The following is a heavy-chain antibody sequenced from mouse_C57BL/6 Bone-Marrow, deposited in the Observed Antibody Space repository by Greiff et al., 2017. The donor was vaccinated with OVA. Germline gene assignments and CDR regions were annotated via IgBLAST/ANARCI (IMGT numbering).Heavy chain of an antibody. J-gene: IGHJ3*01. D-gene: IGHD1-1*01. CDR1: GYTFTSYG. CDR2: IYPRSGNT. CDR3: ARRKAVITTVEKGFAY. Sequence: QVQLQQSGAELARPGASVKLSCKASGYTFTSYGISWVKQRTGQGLEWIGEIYPRSGNTYYNEKFKGKATLTADKSSSTAYMELRSLTSEDSAVYFCARRKAVITTVEKGFAYWDQGTLVTVSA. V-gene: IGHV1-81*01.